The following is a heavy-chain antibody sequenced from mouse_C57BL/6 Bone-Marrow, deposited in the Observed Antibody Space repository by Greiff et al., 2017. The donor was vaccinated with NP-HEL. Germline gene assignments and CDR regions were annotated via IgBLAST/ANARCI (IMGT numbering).Heavy chain of an antibody. V-gene: IGHV1-59*01. D-gene: IGHD1-1*01. Sequence: QVQLQQPGAELVRPGTSVKLSCKASGYTFTSYWMHWVKQRPGQGLEWIGVIDPSDSYTNYNQKFKGKATLTVDTSSSTAYMQLSSLTSEDSAVYYCARVPLIYYGSSPWFAYWGQGTLVTVSA. J-gene: IGHJ3*01. CDR1: GYTFTSYW. CDR3: ARVPLIYYGSSPWFAY. CDR2: IDPSDSYT.